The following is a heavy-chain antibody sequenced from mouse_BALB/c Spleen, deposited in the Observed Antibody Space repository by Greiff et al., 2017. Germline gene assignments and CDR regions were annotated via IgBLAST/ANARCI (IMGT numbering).Heavy chain of an antibody. CDR1: GYSFTGYY. CDR2: ISCYNGAT. V-gene: IGHV1S34*01. D-gene: IGHD1-1*01. Sequence: LVKTGASVKISCKASGYSFTGYYMHWVKQSHGKSLEWIGYISCYNGATSYNQKFKGKATFTVDTSSSTAYMQFNSLTSEDSAVYYCARGPHYYGSSRYYFDYWGQGTTLTVSS. CDR3: ARGPHYYGSSRYYFDY. J-gene: IGHJ2*01.